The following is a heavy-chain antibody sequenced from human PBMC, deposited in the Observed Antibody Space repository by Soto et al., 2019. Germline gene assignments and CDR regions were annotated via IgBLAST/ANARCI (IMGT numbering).Heavy chain of an antibody. CDR2: INYSGTT. CDR3: ARLVHAFSNYFDY. V-gene: IGHV4-39*01. CDR1: GGSISSSGYY. J-gene: IGHJ4*02. Sequence: QLQVQESGPGLVKPSETLSLTCSVSGGSISSSGYYWVWIRQPPGKGREWIGSINYSGTTYYTSSLKSRLTMSVDTSMNQFSLKLTSVTAADTAVYYCARLVHAFSNYFDYWGQGILVTVSS. D-gene: IGHD2-15*01.